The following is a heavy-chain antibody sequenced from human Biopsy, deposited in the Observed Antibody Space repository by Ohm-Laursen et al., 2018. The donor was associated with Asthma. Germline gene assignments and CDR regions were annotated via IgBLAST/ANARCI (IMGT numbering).Heavy chain of an antibody. V-gene: IGHV4-61*01. CDR3: ARDKEYYYDSSGYYHHGGAYDI. CDR2: IFDSGST. CDR1: GASVSSASDY. Sequence: GTLSLTCPVSGASVSSASDYWSWIRQPPGKGLEWIGYIFDSGSTNYNPSLLGRVTISVDTSKNQFSLILYSVTPADTAVYYCARDKEYYYDSSGYYHHGGAYDIWGQGTMVNVSS. D-gene: IGHD3-22*01. J-gene: IGHJ3*02.